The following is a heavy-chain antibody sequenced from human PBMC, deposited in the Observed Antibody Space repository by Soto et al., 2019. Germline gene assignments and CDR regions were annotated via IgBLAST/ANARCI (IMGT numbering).Heavy chain of an antibody. CDR2: LYSSGTT. V-gene: IGHV3-53*01. J-gene: IGHJ6*02. D-gene: IGHD5-18*01. CDR1: GFSVTNSY. CDR3: ARDWSKFSYNYPYYYAMDA. Sequence: GGSLRLSCTVSGFSVTNSYINWVRQSPGKGLEWVSILYSSGTTYYADSVRGRFTVSRDDSKNTLFLHMNSLRADDTAVYYCARDWSKFSYNYPYYYAMDAWGQGTTVTVSS.